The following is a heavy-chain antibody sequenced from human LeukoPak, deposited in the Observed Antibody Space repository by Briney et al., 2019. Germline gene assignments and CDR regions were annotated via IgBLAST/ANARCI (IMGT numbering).Heavy chain of an antibody. CDR3: ARSGELVATLTDH. J-gene: IGHJ4*02. CDR1: GYIFTEYG. D-gene: IGHD5-12*01. CDR2: IRGYNGNT. V-gene: IGHV1-18*01. Sequence: ASVKVSCKTSGYIFTEYGISWVRQAPGHGLEWMGWIRGYNGNTEYARKFEDRVTLTTDTSTSTAYMDLRSLTSDDTAVYFCARSGELVATLTDHWGQGTLVTVSS.